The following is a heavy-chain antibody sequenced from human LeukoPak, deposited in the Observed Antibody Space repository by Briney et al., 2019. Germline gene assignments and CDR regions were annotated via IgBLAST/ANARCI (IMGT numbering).Heavy chain of an antibody. V-gene: IGHV3-30*18. J-gene: IGHJ6*02. CDR3: AKDPSSKGVTKIGYYYYYGMDV. Sequence: GGSLRLSCAVSGFTFSSYGMHWVRQAPGKGLEWVAVISYDGSNKYYADSVKGRFTISRDNSKNTLYLQMNSLRAEDTAVYYCAKDPSSKGVTKIGYYYYYGMDVWGQGTTVTVSS. CDR1: GFTFSSYG. CDR2: ISYDGSNK. D-gene: IGHD4-17*01.